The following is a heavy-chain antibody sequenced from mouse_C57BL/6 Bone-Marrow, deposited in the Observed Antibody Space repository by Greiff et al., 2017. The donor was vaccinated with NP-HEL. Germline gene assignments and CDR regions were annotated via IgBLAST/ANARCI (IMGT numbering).Heavy chain of an antibody. D-gene: IGHD1-1*01. V-gene: IGHV1-59*01. CDR3: AIEDYGSSYFYAMDY. CDR2: IDPSDSYT. J-gene: IGHJ4*01. Sequence: VQLQQPGAELVRPGTSVKLSCKASGYTFTSYWMHWVKQRPGQGLEWIGVIDPSDSYTNYNQKFKGKATLTVDTSSSTAYMQLSSLTSEDSAVYYCAIEDYGSSYFYAMDYWGQGTSVTVSS. CDR1: GYTFTSYW.